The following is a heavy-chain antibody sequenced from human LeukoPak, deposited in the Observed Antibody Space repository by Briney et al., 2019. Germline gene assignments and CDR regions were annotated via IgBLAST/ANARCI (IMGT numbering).Heavy chain of an antibody. J-gene: IGHJ6*03. D-gene: IGHD3-10*01. V-gene: IGHV3-15*01. Sequence: GESLRLSCVVSGLTFSDAWMTWVRQAPGKGLEWVGRIIRENSGGKKDYAAPVQGRFTISRDDSKDTVYLEMNSPKIEDTGVYYCSWIRGALGFYFMDVWGKGTTVSVSS. CDR2: IIRENSGGKK. CDR1: GLTFSDAW. CDR3: SWIRGALGFYFMDV.